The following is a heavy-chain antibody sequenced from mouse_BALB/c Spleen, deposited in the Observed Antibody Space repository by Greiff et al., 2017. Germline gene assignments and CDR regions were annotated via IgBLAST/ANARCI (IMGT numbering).Heavy chain of an antibody. CDR3: AREAYYGNYGYAMDY. CDR2: ISDGGSYT. D-gene: IGHD2-10*01. Sequence: EVKLMDSGGGLVKPGGSLKLSCAASGFTFSDYYMYWVRQTPEKRLEWVATISDGGSYTYYPDSVKGRFTISRDNAKNNLYLQMSSLKSEDTAMYYGAREAYYGNYGYAMDYWGQGTSVTVSS. V-gene: IGHV5-4*02. CDR1: GFTFSDYY. J-gene: IGHJ4*01.